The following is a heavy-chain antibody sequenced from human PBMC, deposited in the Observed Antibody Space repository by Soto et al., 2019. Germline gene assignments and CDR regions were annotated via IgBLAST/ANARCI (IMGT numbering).Heavy chain of an antibody. CDR2: VSFDGSAT. D-gene: IGHD1-26*01. CDR1: GFTFSSDW. V-gene: IGHV3-74*01. J-gene: IGHJ4*02. Sequence: EVQLVESGGGLVQSGGSLRLSCAASGFTFSSDWMHWVRQAPGKGLVWVSRVSFDGSATNYADSVKGRFTISRDNAKNTLFLQMNSLSAEDTAVYYCARGRRGAFYFDYWGQGTLVTVSS. CDR3: ARGRRGAFYFDY.